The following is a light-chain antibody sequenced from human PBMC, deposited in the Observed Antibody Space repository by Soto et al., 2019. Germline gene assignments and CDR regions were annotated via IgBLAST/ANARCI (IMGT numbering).Light chain of an antibody. CDR1: QGIRND. V-gene: IGKV1-6*01. CDR2: AAS. Sequence: AIQMTQSPSSLSASVGDRVTITCRASQGIRNDLGWYQQKPGKAPKVLIFAASRLDSGVPSRFRSSCSGTYFTLTVSSLESEDFDTYNCLQDHNDPWTFGQGTKGEIK. J-gene: IGKJ1*01. CDR3: LQDHNDPWT.